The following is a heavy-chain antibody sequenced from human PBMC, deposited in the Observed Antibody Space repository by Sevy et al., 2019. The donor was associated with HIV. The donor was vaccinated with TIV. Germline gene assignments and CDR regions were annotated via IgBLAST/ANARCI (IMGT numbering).Heavy chain of an antibody. Sequence: ASVKVSCKASGFTFIKSAVQWVRQARGQRLEWIGWIVVGRDKTTYAQKFQERVTITRDMSTSTASMELRSLRSDDTAVYYCAADPARYSERGDYFDYWGQGTLVTASS. CDR1: GFTFIKSA. V-gene: IGHV1-58*01. D-gene: IGHD2-15*01. CDR2: IVVGRDKT. CDR3: AADPARYSERGDYFDY. J-gene: IGHJ4*02.